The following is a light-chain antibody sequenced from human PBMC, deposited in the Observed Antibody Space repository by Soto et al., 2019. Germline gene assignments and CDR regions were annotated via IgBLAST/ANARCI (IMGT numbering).Light chain of an antibody. J-gene: IGKJ1*01. CDR2: LGS. Sequence: IVTTQSPLSLSVTPGEPASISCRSSQSLLHKNGYNYLDWYLLKPGRSPQLLIYLGSNRASGVPDRFSGSGSGTDFTLRISRVEAEDVGVYFCMQALESPWTFGQGTKVEVK. CDR1: QSLLHKNGYNY. V-gene: IGKV2-28*01. CDR3: MQALESPWT.